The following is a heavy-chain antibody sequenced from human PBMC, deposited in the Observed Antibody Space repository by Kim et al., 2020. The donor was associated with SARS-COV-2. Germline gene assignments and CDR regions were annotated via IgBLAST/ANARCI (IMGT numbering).Heavy chain of an antibody. CDR3: AKVGYSGYNDAFDI. Sequence: ADSVKGRFTISRNNSKNTLYLQMNSRRAEDTAVYYCAKVGYSGYNDAFDIWGQGTMVTVSS. D-gene: IGHD5-12*01. V-gene: IGHV3-23*01. J-gene: IGHJ3*02.